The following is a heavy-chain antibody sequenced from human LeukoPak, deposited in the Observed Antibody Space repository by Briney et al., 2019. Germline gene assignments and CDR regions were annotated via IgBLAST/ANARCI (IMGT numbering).Heavy chain of an antibody. Sequence: ASVKVSCKASGYTFTGYYMRWVRQAPGQGLEWMGWINPNSGGTNYAQKFQGRVTMTRDTSISTAYMELSRLRSDDTAVYYCASLTPLMTTVGTPPYFDYWGQGTLVTVSS. CDR3: ASLTPLMTTVGTPPYFDY. CDR1: GYTFTGYY. CDR2: INPNSGGT. V-gene: IGHV1-2*02. J-gene: IGHJ4*02. D-gene: IGHD4-23*01.